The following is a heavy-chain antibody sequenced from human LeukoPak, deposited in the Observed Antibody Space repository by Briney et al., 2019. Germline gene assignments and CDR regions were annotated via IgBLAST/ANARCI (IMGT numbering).Heavy chain of an antibody. J-gene: IGHJ4*02. V-gene: IGHV4-38-2*02. CDR1: DSSITSTYY. CDR2: VFRLQTVRT. D-gene: IGHD2-8*01. CDR3: ARVLHAPYLIDS. Sequence: SETLSLTCTVSDSSITSTYYWAWFRQPPGKGLEWIATVFRLQTVRTFNNPSLESRVTMSLDPSHNQFSLNLTSVTAADTALYFCARVLHAPYLIDSWGQGTLVTVSS.